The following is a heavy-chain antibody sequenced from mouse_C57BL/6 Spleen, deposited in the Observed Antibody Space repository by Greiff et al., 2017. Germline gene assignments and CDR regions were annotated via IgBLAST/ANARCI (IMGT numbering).Heavy chain of an antibody. V-gene: IGHV1-4*01. CDR3: ARGDYYGSSSLAY. Sequence: QVQLQQSGAELARPGASVKMSCTASGYTFTSYTMHWVKQRPGQGLEWIGYINPSSGYTKYNQKFKDKATLTADKSSSTAYMQLSSLTSEDSAVDYCARGDYYGSSSLAYWGKGTLVTVAA. CDR2: INPSSGYT. J-gene: IGHJ3*01. CDR1: GYTFTSYT. D-gene: IGHD1-1*01.